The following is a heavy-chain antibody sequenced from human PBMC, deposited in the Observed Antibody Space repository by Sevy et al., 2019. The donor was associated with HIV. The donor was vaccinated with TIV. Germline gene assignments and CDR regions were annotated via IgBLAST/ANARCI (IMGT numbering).Heavy chain of an antibody. Sequence: SETLSLTCAVYGGSFSGYYWSCIRQPPGKGLEWIGEINHSGGTNYNPSLKSRVTISVDTSKNQFSLKLNSVTAADPAVYYCARHCNCSCCSHAFDIWGQGTLVTVSS. D-gene: IGHD2-15*01. CDR2: INHSGGT. CDR1: GGSFSGYY. CDR3: ARHCNCSCCSHAFDI. J-gene: IGHJ3*02. V-gene: IGHV4-34*01.